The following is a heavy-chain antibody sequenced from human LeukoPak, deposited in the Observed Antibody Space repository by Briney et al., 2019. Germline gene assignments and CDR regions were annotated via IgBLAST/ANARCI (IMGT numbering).Heavy chain of an antibody. CDR3: ARGRIAVAGNPDY. CDR2: INPNSGGT. J-gene: IGHJ4*02. V-gene: IGHV1-2*06. D-gene: IGHD6-19*01. CDR1: GYTFTGCY. Sequence: ASVKVSCKASGYTFTGCYMHWVRQAPGQGLEWMGRINPNSGGTNYAQKFQGRVTMTRDASISTAYMELSRLRSDDTAVYYCARGRIAVAGNPDYWGQGTLVTVSS.